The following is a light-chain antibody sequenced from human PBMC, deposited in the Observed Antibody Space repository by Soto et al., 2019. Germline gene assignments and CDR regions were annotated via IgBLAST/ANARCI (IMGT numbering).Light chain of an antibody. J-gene: IGKJ4*01. CDR3: QQRSDWPLT. Sequence: EIVLTQSPATLSLSPGERATLSCRASQSISIYLAWYQQKPGQAPRLLIYDASNRATAIPARFSGSGSGTDFTLTISSLEPEDFAVYYCQQRSDWPLTFGGGTKVEIK. CDR1: QSISIY. V-gene: IGKV3-11*01. CDR2: DAS.